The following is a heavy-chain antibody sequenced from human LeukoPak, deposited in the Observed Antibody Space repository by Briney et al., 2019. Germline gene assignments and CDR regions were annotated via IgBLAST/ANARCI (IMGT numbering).Heavy chain of an antibody. CDR1: GFTFSSYG. Sequence: GGSLRLSCAASGFTFSSYGMHWVRQAPGKGLEGVAFIRYDGSNKYYADSVKGRFTISRDNSKNTLYLQMNSLRAEDTAVYYCARDYHTYGDYHAFDIWGQGTMVTVSS. J-gene: IGHJ3*02. D-gene: IGHD4-17*01. CDR3: ARDYHTYGDYHAFDI. CDR2: IRYDGSNK. V-gene: IGHV3-30*02.